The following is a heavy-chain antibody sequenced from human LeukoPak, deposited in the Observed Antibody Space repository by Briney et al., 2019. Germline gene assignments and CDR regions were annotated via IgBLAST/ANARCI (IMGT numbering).Heavy chain of an antibody. CDR1: GYSFTAYW. D-gene: IGHD2-15*01. V-gene: IGHV5-51*01. Sequence: GESLKISCTASGYSFTAYWIAWVRQMPGKTPEWMGSIYPGDSDTKYSPSSQGQVTISADNSITTAYLQWNSMKASDTAMYYCARGGQNYYYYYMDVWGKGTTVTVTS. CDR2: IYPGDSDT. J-gene: IGHJ6*03. CDR3: ARGGQNYYYYYMDV.